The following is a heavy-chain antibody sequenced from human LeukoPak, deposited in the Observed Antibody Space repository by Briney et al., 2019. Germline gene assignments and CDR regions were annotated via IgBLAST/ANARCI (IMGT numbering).Heavy chain of an antibody. CDR3: ARGADTPAFDY. D-gene: IGHD5-18*01. CDR1: GYSIGSGYY. J-gene: IGHJ4*02. CDR2: IYHSGST. Sequence: SETLSLTCTVSGYSIGSGYYWGWIRQPPGKGLEWIGHIYHSGSTYYNPSLKSRVTISVDTSKNQFSLKLSSVTAADTAVYYCARGADTPAFDYWGQGTLVTVSS. V-gene: IGHV4-38-2*02.